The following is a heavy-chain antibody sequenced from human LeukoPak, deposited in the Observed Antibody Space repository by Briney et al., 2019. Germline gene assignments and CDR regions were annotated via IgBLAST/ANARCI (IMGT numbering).Heavy chain of an antibody. Sequence: GASVNVSCKASGYTFTGYYMHWVRQAPGQGLEWMGWINPNSGGTNYAQKFQGRVTMTRDTSISTAYMELSRLRSDDTAVYYCARPFHVVADAFDIWGQGTMVTVSS. J-gene: IGHJ3*02. V-gene: IGHV1-2*02. CDR1: GYTFTGYY. D-gene: IGHD2-15*01. CDR3: ARPFHVVADAFDI. CDR2: INPNSGGT.